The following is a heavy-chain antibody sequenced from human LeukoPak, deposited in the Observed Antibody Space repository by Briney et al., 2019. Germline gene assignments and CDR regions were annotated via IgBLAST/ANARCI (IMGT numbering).Heavy chain of an antibody. CDR2: VSYGGST. V-gene: IGHV4-39*01. J-gene: IGHJ4*02. CDR1: GGSISSNSNY. D-gene: IGHD2-21*01. CDR3: ARQALWFFDH. Sequence: SETLSLTRTVSGGSISSNSNYWAWIRQPPGRGLEWIGSVSYGGSTYYSPSLESRVTISVDTSKNQFSLKLSSVTAADTAVYYCARQALWFFDHWGQGTLVTVSS.